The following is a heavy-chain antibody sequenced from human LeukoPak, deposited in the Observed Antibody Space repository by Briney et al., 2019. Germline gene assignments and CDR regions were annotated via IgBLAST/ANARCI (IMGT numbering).Heavy chain of an antibody. V-gene: IGHV4-59*01. J-gene: IGHJ4*02. CDR2: IHYSGTT. CDR1: GGSISSYY. Sequence: SETLSLTCTVSGGSISSYYWSWIRQPPGKGLEWIGYIHYSGTTNYNPTLESRVTMSVDTSKNQFSLKLNSVTAADTAVYYCAGSIVATFYFDYWGQGALVPVSS. CDR3: AGSIVATFYFDY. D-gene: IGHD5-12*01.